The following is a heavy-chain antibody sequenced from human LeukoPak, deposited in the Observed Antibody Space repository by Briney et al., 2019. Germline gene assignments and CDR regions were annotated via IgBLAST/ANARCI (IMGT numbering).Heavy chain of an antibody. J-gene: IGHJ4*02. V-gene: IGHV3-53*01. D-gene: IGHD1-14*01. CDR1: GFTVITND. CDR2: LDSDGNT. Sequence: GGSLRLSCAASGFTVITNDMTWVRQAPGKGLEWVSVLDSDGNTKYADSVQGRFTISRDNSKNTLYLEMNSLSPDDTAVYYCARGVEPLAANTLAYWGQGTLVTVSS. CDR3: ARGVEPLAANTLAY.